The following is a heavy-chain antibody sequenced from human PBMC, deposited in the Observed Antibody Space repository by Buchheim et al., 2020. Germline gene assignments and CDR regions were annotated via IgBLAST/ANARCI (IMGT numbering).Heavy chain of an antibody. Sequence: QVQLVQSGAEVKKPGASVKVSCKASGYTFTGYYMHWVRQAPGQGLEWMGWINPNSGGTNYAQKFQGWVTMTRDTSISTAYMELSKLRSDDTAVYYCARGTFAIAARTNYYYYYMDVWGKGTT. J-gene: IGHJ6*03. V-gene: IGHV1-2*04. CDR2: INPNSGGT. D-gene: IGHD6-6*01. CDR1: GYTFTGYY. CDR3: ARGTFAIAARTNYYYYYMDV.